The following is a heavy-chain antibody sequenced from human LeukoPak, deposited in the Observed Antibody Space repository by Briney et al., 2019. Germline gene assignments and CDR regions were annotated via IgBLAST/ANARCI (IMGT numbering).Heavy chain of an antibody. CDR1: GGSISTYC. CDR2: ISYGNT. D-gene: IGHD5-18*01. Sequence: SETLSLTCSVAGGSISTYCWNWIRQTPGKGLEWIGHISYGNTDYNPSLKSRVTISVDTSKNQFSLKLTSVTAADTAVYYCARDKAHSYGRYFDPWGQGALVIVSS. CDR3: ARDKAHSYGRYFDP. J-gene: IGHJ5*02. V-gene: IGHV4-59*01.